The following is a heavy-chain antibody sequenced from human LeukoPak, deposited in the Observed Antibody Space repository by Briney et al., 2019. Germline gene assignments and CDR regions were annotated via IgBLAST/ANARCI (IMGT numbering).Heavy chain of an antibody. D-gene: IGHD3-22*01. CDR1: GGSFSGYY. J-gene: IGHJ3*02. CDR3: ARGQEIGDAFDI. V-gene: IGHV4-34*01. Sequence: PSETLSLTCAVYGGSFSGYYWSWIRQPPGKGVEWIGEINHSGRTKENPSLKSRVTISVDTSKNQFSLKLSSVTAADTAVYYCARGQEIGDAFDIWGQGTMVTVSS. CDR2: INHSGRT.